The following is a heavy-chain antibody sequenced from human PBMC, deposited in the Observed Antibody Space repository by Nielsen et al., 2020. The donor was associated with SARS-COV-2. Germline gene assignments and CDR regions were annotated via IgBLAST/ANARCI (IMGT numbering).Heavy chain of an antibody. CDR1: GFTFSSYA. CDR3: AKSRGGSYYDAFDI. Sequence: GESLKISCAASGFTFSSYAMRWVRQAPGKGLEWVSGISSTGDNTHYADSVKGRFTISRDNSKNTVFLQMNSLRAEDTAVYYCAKSRGGSYYDAFDIWGQGTMVTVSS. J-gene: IGHJ3*02. D-gene: IGHD1-26*01. V-gene: IGHV3-23*01. CDR2: ISSTGDNT.